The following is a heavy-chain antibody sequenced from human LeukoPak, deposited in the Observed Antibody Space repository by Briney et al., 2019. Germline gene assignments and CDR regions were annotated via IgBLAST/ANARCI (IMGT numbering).Heavy chain of an antibody. D-gene: IGHD3-10*01. CDR3: AKDSAFYYIDV. V-gene: IGHV3-30*02. J-gene: IGHJ6*03. CDR2: IRYNGNNQ. CDR1: GFTSNNYG. Sequence: GGSLRLSCAASGFTSNNYGMHWVRQAPGKGLEWVAFIRYNGNNQYYADSVKGRFTISRDNSKNTLYLQMNSLKGDDTAVYYCAKDSAFYYIDVWGKGTTVIISS.